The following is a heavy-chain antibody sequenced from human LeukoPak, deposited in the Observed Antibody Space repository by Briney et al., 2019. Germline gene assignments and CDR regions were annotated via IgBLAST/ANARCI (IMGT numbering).Heavy chain of an antibody. D-gene: IGHD3-22*01. Sequence: SETLSLTCTVSGGSISSSSYYWGWIRQPPGKGLEWIGSIYYSGSTNYNPSLKSRVTISVDTSKNQFSLKLSSVTAADTAVYYCARAPDPPDYYYDSSGYYFFDYWGQGTLVAVSS. CDR2: IYYSGST. CDR1: GGSISSSSYY. J-gene: IGHJ4*02. V-gene: IGHV4-39*07. CDR3: ARAPDPPDYYYDSSGYYFFDY.